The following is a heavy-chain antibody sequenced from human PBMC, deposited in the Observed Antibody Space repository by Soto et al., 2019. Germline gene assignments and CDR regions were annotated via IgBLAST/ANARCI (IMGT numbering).Heavy chain of an antibody. CDR1: GLTFRNYA. J-gene: IGHJ4*02. D-gene: IGHD3-22*01. Sequence: GGSLRLSCAASGLTFRNYAMSWVRQTPEKGLEWVSAINGGGISTYYADSVKGRFTISRDQSKNTIYLQMDSLGAEDTAIYYCAKVVGDGNDYYDFWGQGTLVTVSS. CDR2: INGGGIST. V-gene: IGHV3-23*01. CDR3: AKVVGDGNDYYDF.